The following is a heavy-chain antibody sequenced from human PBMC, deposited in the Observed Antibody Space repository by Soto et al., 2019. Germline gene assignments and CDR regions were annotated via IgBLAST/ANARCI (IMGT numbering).Heavy chain of an antibody. CDR2: IYHSGTT. Sequence: QVQLQESGPGLVKPSGTLSLTCAVSGGSISSTNWWTWVRQSPGRGLEWIGEIYHSGTTNYSPSLKSRVNIAVDMSTNHLSLTLISVTAADTAVYYCAFPATADLAYWGKGILVTVSS. V-gene: IGHV4-4*02. D-gene: IGHD6-13*01. CDR1: GGSISSTNW. J-gene: IGHJ4*02. CDR3: AFPATADLAY.